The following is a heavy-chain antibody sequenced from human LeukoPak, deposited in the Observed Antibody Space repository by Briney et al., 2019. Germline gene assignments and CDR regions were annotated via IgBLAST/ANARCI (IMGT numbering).Heavy chain of an antibody. J-gene: IGHJ6*02. CDR3: AKSVVVTTIVSDYYYGMDV. CDR2: ISYDGSNK. D-gene: IGHD2-21*02. Sequence: PGGSLRLSCTASGFPFSTYGMHWVRQAPGKGLEWVAVISYDGSNKYYVDSVKGRFTISRDNSKNTLYLQMNGLRAEDTAAYYCAKSVVVTTIVSDYYYGMDVWGQGTTVSVYS. CDR1: GFPFSTYG. V-gene: IGHV3-30*18.